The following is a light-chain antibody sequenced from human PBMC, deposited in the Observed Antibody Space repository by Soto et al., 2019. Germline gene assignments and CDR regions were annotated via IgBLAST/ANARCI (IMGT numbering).Light chain of an antibody. CDR2: DDS. CDR3: QVWDSSGDLGV. J-gene: IGLJ3*02. Sequence: SYELTQPPSGSGAPGQTARITCGGNNIGSKSVNWYQQKPGQAPVLVVYDDSDRPSGIPERFSGSNSGSTATLTISRVEAGDDADYYCQVWDSSGDLGVFGGGTKLTVL. V-gene: IGLV3-21*02. CDR1: NIGSKS.